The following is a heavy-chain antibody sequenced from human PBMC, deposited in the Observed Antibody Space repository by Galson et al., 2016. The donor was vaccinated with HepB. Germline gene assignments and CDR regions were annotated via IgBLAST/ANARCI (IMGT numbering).Heavy chain of an antibody. CDR3: ASLGILPGYSDDY. D-gene: IGHD3-9*01. Sequence: SVKVSCKASGGTFSSFAITWVRQPPGQRLEWMGGIIPIFGTPNYAQKFQGRVMITADKSTSTAYMELNGLRSDDTAMYYCASLGILPGYSDDYWGQGTLVTVSS. J-gene: IGHJ4*02. CDR1: GGTFSSFA. CDR2: IIPIFGTP. V-gene: IGHV1-69*06.